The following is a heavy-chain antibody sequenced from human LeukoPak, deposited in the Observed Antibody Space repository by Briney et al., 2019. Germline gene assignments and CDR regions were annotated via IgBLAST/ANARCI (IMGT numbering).Heavy chain of an antibody. CDR2: IIPIFGTA. CDR1: GGTFISYA. V-gene: IGHV1-69*06. CDR3: ARAPPYYDILTGYSRNNWFDP. D-gene: IGHD3-9*01. Sequence: SVKVSCKASGGTFISYAISWVRQAPGQGLEWMGGIIPIFGTANYAQKFQGRVTITADKSTSTAYMELSSLRSEDTAVYYCARAPPYYDILTGYSRNNWFDPGGQGTLVTVS. J-gene: IGHJ5*02.